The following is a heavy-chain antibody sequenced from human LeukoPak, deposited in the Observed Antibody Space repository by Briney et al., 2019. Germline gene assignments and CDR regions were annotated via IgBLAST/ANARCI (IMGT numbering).Heavy chain of an antibody. CDR2: ISYDGSNK. V-gene: IGHV3-30*03. J-gene: IGHJ4*02. CDR1: VFTFSSYG. D-gene: IGHD6-13*01. Sequence: GRSLRLSCAASVFTFSSYGMHWVRQAPGKGLEWVAVISYDGSNKYYADSVKGRFTISRDNSKNTLYLQMNSLRAEDTAVYYCAFLIAAAGSLDYWGQGTLVTVSS. CDR3: AFLIAAAGSLDY.